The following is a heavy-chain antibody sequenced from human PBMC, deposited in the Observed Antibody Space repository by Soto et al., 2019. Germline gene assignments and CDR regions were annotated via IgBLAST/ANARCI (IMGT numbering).Heavy chain of an antibody. CDR1: GFVFSSYA. J-gene: IGHJ3*02. CDR3: AKTTDGWFSAFEI. D-gene: IGHD6-19*01. V-gene: IGHV3-23*01. CDR2: ISGSGTTA. Sequence: EVQLLESGGVLVQPGGSLRLSCAASGFVFSSYAMSWVRQAPGKGLEWVSAISGSGTTAYYADAVKGRFIFSRDNPKNTMYLQMNSLRAEDTAVYFCAKTTDGWFSAFEIWGQGTVVTVSS.